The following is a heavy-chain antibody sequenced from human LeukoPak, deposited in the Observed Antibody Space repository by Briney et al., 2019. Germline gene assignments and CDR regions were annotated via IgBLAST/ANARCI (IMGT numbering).Heavy chain of an antibody. Sequence: SQTLSLTCTVSGGSISSGGYYWSWIRQPPGKGLEWIGYIYHTGSTQYNPSLKSRVFISVDKSKNQFSLKLSSVTAADTAVYYCARSRSVVTPDTFDIWGQGTMVTVSS. CDR2: IYHTGST. CDR3: ARSRSVVTPDTFDI. J-gene: IGHJ3*02. CDR1: GGSISSGGYY. D-gene: IGHD2-21*02. V-gene: IGHV4-30-2*01.